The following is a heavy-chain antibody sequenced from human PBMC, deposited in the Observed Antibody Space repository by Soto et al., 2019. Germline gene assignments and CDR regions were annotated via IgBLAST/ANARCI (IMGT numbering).Heavy chain of an antibody. CDR3: ARGYSYGYAFDY. CDR1: GFTFRDYY. Sequence: GGSLRLSCAASGFTFRDYYMSWIRQAPGKGLEWISYINNSGSKIYNADSVKGRFTISRDHAKNSLYLQMNGLRAEDTAVYYCARGYSYGYAFDYWGQGTLVTVSS. J-gene: IGHJ4*02. D-gene: IGHD5-18*01. CDR2: INNSGSKI. V-gene: IGHV3-11*01.